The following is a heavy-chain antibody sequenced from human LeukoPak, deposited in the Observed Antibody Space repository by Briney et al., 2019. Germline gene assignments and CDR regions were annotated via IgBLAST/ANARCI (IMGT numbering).Heavy chain of an antibody. Sequence: GGSLRLSCAASGFTFSYYAMSWVRQAPGKGLEWVSAISGSGGSTYCADSVKGRFTISRDNSKNTLYLQMNSLRAEDTAVYYCAKDHTVSITYYFDYWGQGTLVTVSS. D-gene: IGHD1-20*01. J-gene: IGHJ4*02. CDR1: GFTFSYYA. V-gene: IGHV3-23*01. CDR2: ISGSGGST. CDR3: AKDHTVSITYYFDY.